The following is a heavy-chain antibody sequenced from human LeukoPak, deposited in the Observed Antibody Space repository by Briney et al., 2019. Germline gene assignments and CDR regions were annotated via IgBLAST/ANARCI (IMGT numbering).Heavy chain of an antibody. J-gene: IGHJ6*03. D-gene: IGHD1-14*01. CDR2: ISAYNGNT. V-gene: IGHV1-18*01. CDR3: ARSIPVYDPYYYHYMDV. Sequence: ASVKVSCKASGYTFTSYGISWVRQAPGQGLEWMGWISAYNGNTNYAQKLQGRVTMTTDTSTSTAYMELRSLRSDDTAVYYCARSIPVYDPYYYHYMDVWGKGTTVTISS. CDR1: GYTFTSYG.